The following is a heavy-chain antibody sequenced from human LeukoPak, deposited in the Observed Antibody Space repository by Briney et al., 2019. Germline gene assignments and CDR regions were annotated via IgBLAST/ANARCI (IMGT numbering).Heavy chain of an antibody. CDR3: ARAVGLPSPPPGSYWAVPTSIDY. D-gene: IGHD1-26*01. CDR2: ISDYNGNT. J-gene: IGHJ4*02. V-gene: IGHV1-18*01. CDR1: GGTFSSYA. Sequence: GASVKVSCKASGGTFSSYAISWVRQAPGQGREGMGWISDYNGNTKYAQKLQGRVTMTTDTSTSTAYMELRSLGSDDTAVYYCARAVGLPSPPPGSYWAVPTSIDYWGQGTLVTVSS.